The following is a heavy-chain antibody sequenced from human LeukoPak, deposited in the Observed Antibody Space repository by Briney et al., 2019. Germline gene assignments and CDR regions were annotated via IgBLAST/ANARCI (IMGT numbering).Heavy chain of an antibody. CDR1: GFLFSSYA. CDR2: ISRDGSDT. V-gene: IGHV3-30*04. D-gene: IGHD6-19*01. J-gene: IGHJ4*02. Sequence: GRSLRLSCAASGFLFSSYAMDWVRQSPGKGLEWVAVISRDGSDTYYADSVKGRFTISRDNSKNTVYLEISNLRVEDTAVYFCARDYLSSGWYVASYDYWGRGTLVTASS. CDR3: ARDYLSSGWYVASYDY.